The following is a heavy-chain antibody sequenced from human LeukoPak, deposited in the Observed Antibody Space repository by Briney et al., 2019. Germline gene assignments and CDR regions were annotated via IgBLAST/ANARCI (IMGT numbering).Heavy chain of an antibody. CDR1: GFTFSSYW. J-gene: IGHJ4*02. CDR3: AKDLGYSNYFDY. V-gene: IGHV3-74*01. CDR2: IKGDGSST. D-gene: IGHD4-11*01. Sequence: GGSLRLPCAASGFTFSSYWMHWVRHTPGKGLVWVSRIKGDGSSTSYADSVKGRFTISRDNAKNTLYLQMNSLRAEDTAVYYCAKDLGYSNYFDYWGQGTLVTVSS.